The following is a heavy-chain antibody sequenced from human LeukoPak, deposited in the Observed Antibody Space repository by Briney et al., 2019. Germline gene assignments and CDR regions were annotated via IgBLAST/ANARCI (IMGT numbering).Heavy chain of an antibody. V-gene: IGHV3-23*01. CDR3: AKVRYSYGYVRY. Sequence: PGGSLRLSCAASGFTFSDYYMSWIRQAPGKGLEWVSAISGSGGSTYYADSVKGRFTISRDNSKNTLYLQMNSLRAEDTAVYYCAKVRYSYGYVRYWGQGTLVTVSS. CDR1: GFTFSDYY. D-gene: IGHD5-18*01. J-gene: IGHJ4*02. CDR2: ISGSGGST.